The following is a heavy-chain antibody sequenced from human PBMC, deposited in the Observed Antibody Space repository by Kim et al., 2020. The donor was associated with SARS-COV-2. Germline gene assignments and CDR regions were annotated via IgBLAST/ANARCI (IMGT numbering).Heavy chain of an antibody. CDR1: GGTFSSYA. CDR3: ARGVLLLWFGELPLYGMDV. V-gene: IGHV1-69*13. D-gene: IGHD3-10*01. Sequence: SVKVSCKASGGTFSSYAISWVRQAPGQGLEWMGGIIPIFGTANYAQKFQGRVTITADESTSTAYMELSSLRSEDTAVYYCARGVLLLWFGELPLYGMDVWGQGTTVTVSS. J-gene: IGHJ6*02. CDR2: IIPIFGTA.